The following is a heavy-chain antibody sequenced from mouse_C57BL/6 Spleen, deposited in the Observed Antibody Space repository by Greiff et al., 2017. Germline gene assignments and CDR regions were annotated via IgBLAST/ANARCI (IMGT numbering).Heavy chain of an antibody. CDR1: GYTFTDYE. D-gene: IGHD1-1*01. CDR3: TLLRSLLYYFDY. J-gene: IGHJ2*01. Sequence: QVQLKESGAELVRPGVSVTLSCKASGYTFTDYEMHWVKQTPVHGLEWIGAIDPETGGTAYNQKFKGKAILTADKSSSTAYMELRSLTSEDSAVYYCTLLRSLLYYFDYWGQGTTLTVSS. V-gene: IGHV1-15*01. CDR2: IDPETGGT.